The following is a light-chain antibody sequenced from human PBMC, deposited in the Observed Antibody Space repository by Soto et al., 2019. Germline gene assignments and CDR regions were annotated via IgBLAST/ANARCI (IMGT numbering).Light chain of an antibody. V-gene: IGLV2-14*01. CDR1: SSDAGGYDY. Sequence: QSALTQPASVSGSPGQSITISCTGTSSDAGGYDYVSWHQQHPGKAPKLMIYEVNTRPSGVSNRFSGSKSGNTASLTISGLQAEDEADYYCCSYTSSGAHVFGGGTKVTVL. J-gene: IGLJ2*01. CDR2: EVN. CDR3: CSYTSSGAHV.